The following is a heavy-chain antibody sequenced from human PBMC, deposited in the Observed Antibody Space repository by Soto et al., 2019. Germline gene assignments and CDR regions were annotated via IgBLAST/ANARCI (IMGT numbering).Heavy chain of an antibody. CDR2: IKSKGDGATI. CDR1: GFTFTNAW. Sequence: EVQLVESGGDLVKPGGSLRLSCVVSGFTFTNAWMTWVRQAPGKGLECVGRIKSKGDGATIDYAAPVKGRFTISSDDSKYTLYLQMNSLKTEDTAAYYCLQHYNDYWGQATLVTVSS. V-gene: IGHV3-15*01. D-gene: IGHD2-2*01. CDR3: LQHYNDY. J-gene: IGHJ4*02.